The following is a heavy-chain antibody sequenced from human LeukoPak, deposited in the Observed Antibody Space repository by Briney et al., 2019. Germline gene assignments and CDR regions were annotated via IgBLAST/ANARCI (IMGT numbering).Heavy chain of an antibody. CDR2: INPSSGST. V-gene: IGHV1-46*01. CDR3: ARSSYYYDSSGYNPDY. J-gene: IGHJ4*02. D-gene: IGHD3-22*01. CDR1: GYTFINYY. Sequence: ASVKVSCKASGYTFINYYMHWVRQAPGHGLEWMGIINPSSGSTIYAQKFQGRVTMPRDTSTSTVYMELSSLRSDGTAVHYCARSSYYYDSSGYNPDYWGQGTLVTVSS.